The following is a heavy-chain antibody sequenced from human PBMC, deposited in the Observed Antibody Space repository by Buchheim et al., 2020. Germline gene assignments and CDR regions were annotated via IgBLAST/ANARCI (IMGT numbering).Heavy chain of an antibody. CDR1: GFTFSSYA. CDR3: AKGPGYYDFWSGSNYYYYGMDV. Sequence: EVQLLESGGGLVQPGGSLRLSCAASGFTFSSYAMSWVRQAPGKGLEWVSAISGSGGSTYYADSVKGRFTISRDTSKNTLYLQMNSLRAEDTAVYYCAKGPGYYDFWSGSNYYYYGMDVWGQGTT. CDR2: ISGSGGST. D-gene: IGHD3-3*01. V-gene: IGHV3-23*01. J-gene: IGHJ6*02.